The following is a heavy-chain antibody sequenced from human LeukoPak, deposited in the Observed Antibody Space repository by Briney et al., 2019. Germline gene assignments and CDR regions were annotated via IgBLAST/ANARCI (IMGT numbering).Heavy chain of an antibody. CDR2: IYHRGST. D-gene: IGHD3-22*01. Sequence: PSQTLSLTPAVSGVSICSVGYAWSCIRHPPGKCLEWIGYIYHRGSTYYNPSLNTLVNISADRTTNQFCRRLSSVHAADTAVYYCARGYYDSSGSTHAGPMYYCDYWGQGTRVSVSS. CDR1: GVSICSVGYA. J-gene: IGHJ4*02. CDR3: ARGYYDSSGSTHAGPMYYCDY. V-gene: IGHV4-30-2*01.